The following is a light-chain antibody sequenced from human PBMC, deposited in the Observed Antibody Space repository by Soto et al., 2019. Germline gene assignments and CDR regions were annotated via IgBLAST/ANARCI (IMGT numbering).Light chain of an antibody. V-gene: IGLV2-14*03. CDR1: SSDVGGYSY. CDR2: DVS. J-gene: IGLJ1*01. Sequence: QSVLTQPASVSGSPGQSLTISCTGTSSDVGGYSYVCWYQHHPGKAPKLIISDVSNRPSGVSNRFSGSKSGNTASLTISGLQAEDEADYYCSSFTSSTTYVFGTGTKVTVL. CDR3: SSFTSSTTYV.